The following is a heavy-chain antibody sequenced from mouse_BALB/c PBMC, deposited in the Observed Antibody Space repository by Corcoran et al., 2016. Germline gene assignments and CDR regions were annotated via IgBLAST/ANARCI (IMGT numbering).Heavy chain of an antibody. CDR3: ARGYGNYYFDY. V-gene: IGHV1-84*02. Sequence: QIQLQQSGPELVKPGASVKISYKASGYTFTDYYINWVKQKPGQGLEWIGWIYPGSGNTKYNEKFKGKATLTVDTSSSTAYMQLSSLTYEDTAVYFCARGYGNYYFDYWGQGTTLTVSS. J-gene: IGHJ2*01. D-gene: IGHD2-10*02. CDR2: IYPGSGNT. CDR1: GYTFTDYY.